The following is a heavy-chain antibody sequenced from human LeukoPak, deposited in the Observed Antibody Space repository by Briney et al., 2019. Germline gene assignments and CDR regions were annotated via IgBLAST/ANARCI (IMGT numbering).Heavy chain of an antibody. CDR1: GGSISSYY. Sequence: SSETLSLTCTVSGGSISSYYWSWIRQPPGKGLEWIGNIYDSGSINYNPSLKSRVTISVDTSKNQCSLKLSSVTAADTAVYHCARPSISGSSLSYFDYWGQGTLVNVSS. D-gene: IGHD3-22*01. CDR2: IYDSGSI. V-gene: IGHV4-59*01. J-gene: IGHJ4*02. CDR3: ARPSISGSSLSYFDY.